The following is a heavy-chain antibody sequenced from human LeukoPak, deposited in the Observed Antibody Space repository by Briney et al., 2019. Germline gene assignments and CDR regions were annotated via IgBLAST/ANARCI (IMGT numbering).Heavy chain of an antibody. CDR3: ARRPGYCSGGSCYVWFDP. V-gene: IGHV1-2*02. CDR2: INPNSGGT. CDR1: GYTFTGYY. J-gene: IGHJ5*02. Sequence: ASVKVSCKASGYTFTGYYMHWVRQAPGQGLEWMGWINPNSGGTNYAQKFQGRVTMTRDTSISRAYMELSRLRSDDTAVYYCARRPGYCSGGSCYVWFDPWGQGTLVTVSS. D-gene: IGHD2-15*01.